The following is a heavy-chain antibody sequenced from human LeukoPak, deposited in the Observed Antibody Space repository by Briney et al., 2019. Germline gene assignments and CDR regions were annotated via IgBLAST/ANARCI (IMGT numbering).Heavy chain of an antibody. D-gene: IGHD6-19*01. CDR2: IIHSGST. CDR1: GGSFSGYY. V-gene: IGHV4-34*12. CDR3: ARAGYSSGLDY. Sequence: SETLSLTCAVYGGSFSGYYWSWIRQPPGKGLEWIGEIIHSGSTNYNPSLKSRVTISVDTSKNQFSLKLSSVTAADTAVYYCARAGYSSGLDYWGQGTLVTVSS. J-gene: IGHJ4*02.